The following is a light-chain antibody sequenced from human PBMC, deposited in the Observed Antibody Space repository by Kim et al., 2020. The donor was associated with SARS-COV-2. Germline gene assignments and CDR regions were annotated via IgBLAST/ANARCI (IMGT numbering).Light chain of an antibody. CDR3: HQYNDWPLT. J-gene: IGKJ4*01. Sequence: EIVMTQSPATLSVSPGERATLSCRASQTVSSNLAWFQQKPGQAPRLLIFGISTGATGIPARFSGSGSGTEFTLTISSLQSEDFAVYYCHQYNDWPLTFGGGTKVDIK. CDR1: QTVSSN. V-gene: IGKV3-15*01. CDR2: GIS.